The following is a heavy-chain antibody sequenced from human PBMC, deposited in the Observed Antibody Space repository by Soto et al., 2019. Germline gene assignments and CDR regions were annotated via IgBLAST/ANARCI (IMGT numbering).Heavy chain of an antibody. CDR2: ISGSGEDT. CDR3: ARDRLASLVMEGTFY. J-gene: IGHJ4*02. CDR1: GPTFSSYA. Sequence: QLLESGGGLVQPGGSLRLSCAASGPTFSSYAMSWVRQAPGKGLEWVSSISGSGEDTYYADSVKGRFTISRDNSKNTLSLELSSLRAEDTALYYCARDRLASLVMEGTFYCGQGTLFTVSS. V-gene: IGHV3-23*01. D-gene: IGHD3-3*02.